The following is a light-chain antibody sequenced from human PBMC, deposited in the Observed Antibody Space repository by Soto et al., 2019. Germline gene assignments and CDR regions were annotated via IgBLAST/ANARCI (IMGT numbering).Light chain of an antibody. CDR1: QGISSG. V-gene: IGKV1-5*03. Sequence: DIQMTQSPSTLSASVGDRVTITCRVSQGISSGLAWYQQKPGKAPKVLIYRASSLESGVPSRFSGSGSGTEFTLTISSLQPDDFATYYCQQYNGYSRTFGQGTKVDIK. J-gene: IGKJ1*01. CDR2: RAS. CDR3: QQYNGYSRT.